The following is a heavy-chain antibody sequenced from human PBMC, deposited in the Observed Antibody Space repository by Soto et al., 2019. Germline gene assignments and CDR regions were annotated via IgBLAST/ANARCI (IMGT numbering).Heavy chain of an antibody. Sequence: EVQLLESGGGLVQPGGSLRLSCEASGFSFSSYAMTWVRQAPGKGLEWVSTISYSGVSTYYADPVKGRFTISRDNSKNTLFLQMDSLRDEDTGVYYCAKDPTVSLRGSDIWGQGNLVTVSS. D-gene: IGHD4-17*01. J-gene: IGHJ4*02. V-gene: IGHV3-23*01. CDR3: AKDPTVSLRGSDI. CDR2: ISYSGVST. CDR1: GFSFSSYA.